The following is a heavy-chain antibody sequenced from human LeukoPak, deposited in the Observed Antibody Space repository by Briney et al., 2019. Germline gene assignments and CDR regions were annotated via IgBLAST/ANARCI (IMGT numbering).Heavy chain of an antibody. CDR1: GGSISSGGYS. Sequence: PSQTLSLTCTVSGGSISSGGYSWSWLRQHPGEGLEWIAYISDIGSINYNPSLKSRVTISLDTSKNQLSLKLRSVTAADTAVYYCAGHHPRNTVDFWGQGTLVTVSS. D-gene: IGHD2/OR15-2a*01. V-gene: IGHV4-61*08. CDR3: AGHHPRNTVDF. CDR2: ISDIGSI. J-gene: IGHJ4*02.